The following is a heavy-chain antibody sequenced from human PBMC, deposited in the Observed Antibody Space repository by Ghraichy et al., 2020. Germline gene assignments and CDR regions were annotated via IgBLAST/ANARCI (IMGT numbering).Heavy chain of an antibody. CDR2: ISGTSDT. Sequence: GESLNISCAASGFTFSDYYMSWIRQAPGKGLEWVSYISGTSDTNYTDSVKGRFTISRDNAKNSLYLHMNSLRAEDTAVFYCARLGETYYASGNYHFDYWGLGTLVTVSS. J-gene: IGHJ4*02. D-gene: IGHD3-10*01. V-gene: IGHV3-11*06. CDR3: ARLGETYYASGNYHFDY. CDR1: GFTFSDYY.